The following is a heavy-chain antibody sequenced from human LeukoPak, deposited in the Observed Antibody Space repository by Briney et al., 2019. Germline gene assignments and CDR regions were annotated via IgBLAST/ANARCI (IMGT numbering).Heavy chain of an antibody. J-gene: IGHJ4*02. Sequence: KPSETLSLTCAVSGDSISSSYWWSWVRQSPGKGLEWIVEIYHSGNTNYNPSLKSRAAISLDKSSNQFSLRLTSVTAADTAMYFCAREEMPGKFDYWGQGTLVTVSS. CDR2: IYHSGNT. CDR3: AREEMPGKFDY. CDR1: GDSISSSYW. D-gene: IGHD1-26*01. V-gene: IGHV4-4*02.